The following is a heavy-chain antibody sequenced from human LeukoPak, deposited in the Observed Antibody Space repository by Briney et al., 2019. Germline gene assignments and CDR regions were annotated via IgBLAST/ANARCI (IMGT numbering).Heavy chain of an antibody. V-gene: IGHV3-7*01. Sequence: ASETLSLTCAVCGGSFSGYYWSWVRQAPGKGLEWVANIKKDGSEKYYVDSVRGRFTISRDNAKNLVYLQMNSLRAEDTAVYYCARDPWHGALDTWGQGTMVTVSS. CDR1: GGSFSGYY. CDR2: IKKDGSEK. CDR3: ARDPWHGALDT. J-gene: IGHJ3*02.